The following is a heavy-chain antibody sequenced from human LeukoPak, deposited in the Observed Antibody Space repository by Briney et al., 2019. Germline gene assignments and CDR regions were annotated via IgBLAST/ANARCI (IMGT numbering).Heavy chain of an antibody. CDR1: GGTFSSYA. D-gene: IGHD3-16*01. J-gene: IGHJ4*02. CDR2: ISAYNGNT. V-gene: IGHV1-18*01. CDR3: ARIMITFGGFIFDY. Sequence: ASVKVSCKASGGTFSSYAISWVRQAPGQGLEWMGWISAYNGNTNYAQKLQGRVTMTTDTSTSTAYMELRSLRSDDTAVYYCARIMITFGGFIFDYWGQGTLVTVSS.